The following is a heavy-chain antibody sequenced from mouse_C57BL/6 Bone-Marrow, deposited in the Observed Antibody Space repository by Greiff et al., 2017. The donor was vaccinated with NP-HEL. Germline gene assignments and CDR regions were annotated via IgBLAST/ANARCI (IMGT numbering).Heavy chain of an antibody. CDR3: ARGGFGYYFDY. J-gene: IGHJ2*01. CDR2: IHPNSGST. V-gene: IGHV1-64*01. Sequence: VQLQQPGAELVKPGASVKLSCKASGYTFTSYWMHWVKQRPGQGLEWIGMIHPNSGSTNYNEKFKSKATLTVDKSSSTSYMQLSSLTSEDSAVYYCARGGFGYYFDYWGQGTTLTVSS. D-gene: IGHD1-2*01. CDR1: GYTFTSYW.